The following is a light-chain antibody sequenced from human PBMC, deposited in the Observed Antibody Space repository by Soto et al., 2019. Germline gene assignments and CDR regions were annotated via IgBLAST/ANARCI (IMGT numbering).Light chain of an antibody. CDR2: GAS. J-gene: IGKJ5*01. Sequence: EIVMTQSPATLSVSPGERVTLSCRASKSVSRYLAWYQHRPGHPPRLLIYGASTRATGIPARFSGSGSGTAFTLTISTLQSEDSAVYFCHQCSYWPQFTFGQGTRLEIK. V-gene: IGKV3D-15*01. CDR1: KSVSRY. CDR3: HQCSYWPQFT.